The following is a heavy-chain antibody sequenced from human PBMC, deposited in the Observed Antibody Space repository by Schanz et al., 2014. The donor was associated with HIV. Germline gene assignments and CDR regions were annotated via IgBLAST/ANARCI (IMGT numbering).Heavy chain of an antibody. J-gene: IGHJ6*02. D-gene: IGHD2-2*01. CDR3: ARTVVPAKREYAMDV. CDR1: GGTLSNYG. V-gene: IGHV1-69*06. CDR2: IIPIFGTT. Sequence: QVQLVESGAEVKKPGSSVKVSCKASGGTLSNYGISWVRQAPGQGLEWMGGIIPIFGTTNYAQKFQGRVTITADKSTTTSYMELSSLRSEDTAVYYCARTVVPAKREYAMDVWGQGTTVSVSS.